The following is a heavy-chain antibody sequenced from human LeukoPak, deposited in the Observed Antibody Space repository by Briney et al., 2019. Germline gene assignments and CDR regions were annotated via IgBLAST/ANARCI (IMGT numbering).Heavy chain of an antibody. CDR1: GFTFSSYG. V-gene: IGHV3-23*01. CDR3: ARVEWATTAMDPNDGAFDI. J-gene: IGHJ3*02. D-gene: IGHD5-18*01. Sequence: QAGGSLRLSCAASGFTFSSYGMSWVRQAPGKGLEWVSAISGSGGSTYYADSVKGRFTISRDNSKNTLYLQMNSLRAEDTAVYYCARVEWATTAMDPNDGAFDIWGQGTMVTVSS. CDR2: ISGSGGST.